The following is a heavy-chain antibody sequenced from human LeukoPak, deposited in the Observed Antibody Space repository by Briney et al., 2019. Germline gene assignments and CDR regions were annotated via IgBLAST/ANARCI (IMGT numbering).Heavy chain of an antibody. CDR2: MNPKSGNT. Sequence: EASVKVSCKASGYTFINYDINWVRQATGQGLEWMGWMNPKSGNTGYAEKFQGRVTMTRNTSISTAYMELSSLRSEDTAVYYCTRGYCASDSCYAVRFDPWGQGTLVTVSS. CDR1: GYTFINYD. D-gene: IGHD2-2*01. J-gene: IGHJ5*02. CDR3: TRGYCASDSCYAVRFDP. V-gene: IGHV1-8*01.